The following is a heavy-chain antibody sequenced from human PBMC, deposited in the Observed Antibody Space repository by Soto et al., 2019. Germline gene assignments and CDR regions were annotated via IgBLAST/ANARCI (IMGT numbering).Heavy chain of an antibody. CDR3: ESSLSPARYYYYGMNV. V-gene: IGHV3-23*01. D-gene: IGHD6-6*01. CDR1: GFSLGGSL. J-gene: IGHJ6*04. Sequence: LSLSSASSGFSLGGSLMSWVRHPPGKGLEWFSPISGSGGSADYADSVKCRFTISRNNSKNRLYLQMRGLRAEDRSVYYCESSLSPARYYYYGMNVWGKGNTVTV. CDR2: ISGSGGSA.